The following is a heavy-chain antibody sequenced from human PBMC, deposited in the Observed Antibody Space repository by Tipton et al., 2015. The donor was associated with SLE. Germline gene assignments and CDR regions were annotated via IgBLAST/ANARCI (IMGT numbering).Heavy chain of an antibody. CDR2: INHSGST. D-gene: IGHD1-26*01. V-gene: IGHV4-34*01. Sequence: TLSLTCAVYGGSFSGYYWSWIRQPPGKGLEWIGEINHSGSTNYNPSLKSRVTISVDTSKNQFSLKLSSVTAADTAVYYCARGHPQGGYYFDYWGQGTLVTVSS. CDR1: GGSFSGYY. CDR3: ARGHPQGGYYFDY. J-gene: IGHJ4*02.